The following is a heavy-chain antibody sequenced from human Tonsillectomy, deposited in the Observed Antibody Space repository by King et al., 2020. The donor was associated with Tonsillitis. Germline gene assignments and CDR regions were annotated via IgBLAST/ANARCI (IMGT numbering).Heavy chain of an antibody. V-gene: IGHV4-39*01. CDR1: GGSISSSDHY. CDR3: ARYVSGSFDY. J-gene: IGHJ4*02. CDR2: LSNSGTS. Sequence: LQLQESGPGIVKPSETLSLTCTVSGGSISSSDHYWAWIRQPPGKGLEWIGYLSNSGTSLYNPSLKSRITLSGGTSENRFSLELSSVTAADTAVYFCARYVSGSFDYWGQGALVTVSS. D-gene: IGHD1-26*01.